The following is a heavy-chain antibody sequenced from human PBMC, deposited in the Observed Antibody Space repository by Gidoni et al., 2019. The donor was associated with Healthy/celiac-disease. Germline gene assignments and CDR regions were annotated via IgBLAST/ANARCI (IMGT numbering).Heavy chain of an antibody. CDR1: GGTFRSYA. Sequence: QVQLVQSGAEVTKPASSVQASCKASGGTFRSYAISWVRQAPGQGLEWLGRIIPILGIANYAQKFQGRVTITADKSTSTAYMELSSLRSEDTAVYYCARGYSYGYYYYYGMDVWGQGTTVTVSS. D-gene: IGHD5-18*01. V-gene: IGHV1-69*04. CDR3: ARGYSYGYYYYYGMDV. J-gene: IGHJ6*02. CDR2: IIPILGIA.